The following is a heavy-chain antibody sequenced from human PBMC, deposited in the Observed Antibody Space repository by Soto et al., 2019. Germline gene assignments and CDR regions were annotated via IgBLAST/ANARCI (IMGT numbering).Heavy chain of an antibody. CDR3: ARGSIDYGSGSPADFDY. CDR1: GYTFTSYD. V-gene: IGHV1-8*01. Sequence: QVQLVQSGAEVKKPGASVKVSCKASGYTFTSYDINWVRQATGQGLEWMGWMNPNSGNTGYAQKFQGRVTMTRNTSISTAYMELSSLRSKDTAVYYCARGSIDYGSGSPADFDYWGQGTLVTVSS. CDR2: MNPNSGNT. D-gene: IGHD3-10*01. J-gene: IGHJ4*02.